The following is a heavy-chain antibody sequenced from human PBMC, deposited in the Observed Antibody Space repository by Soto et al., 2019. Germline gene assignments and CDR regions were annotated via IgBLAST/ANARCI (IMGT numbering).Heavy chain of an antibody. J-gene: IGHJ2*01. V-gene: IGHV3-11*05. CDR1: GFTFSDYY. CDR2: ISSSSSYT. CDR3: AVGVAAAGYWYFDL. D-gene: IGHD6-13*01. Sequence: QVQLVESGGGLVKPGGSLRLSCAASGFTFSDYYMSWIRQAPGKGLEWVSYISSSSSYTNYADSVKGRFTISRDNAKNPLYLQMNSLRAEDAAVYYCAVGVAAAGYWYFDLWGRGTLVTVSS.